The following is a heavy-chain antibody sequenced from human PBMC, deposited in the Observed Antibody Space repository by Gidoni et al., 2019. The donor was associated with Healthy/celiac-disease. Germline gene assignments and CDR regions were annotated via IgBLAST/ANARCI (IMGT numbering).Heavy chain of an antibody. D-gene: IGHD5-12*01. CDR3: ARRWLQSFPFFDY. J-gene: IGHJ4*02. CDR2: INHSGST. Sequence: QVQLQQWGAGLLKPSETLSLTCAVYGGSFSGYYWSWIRQPPGKGLEWIGEINHSGSTNYNPSLKSRVTILVDTSKNQFSLKLSSVTAADTAVNYCARRWLQSFPFFDYWGQGTLVTVSS. V-gene: IGHV4-34*01. CDR1: GGSFSGYY.